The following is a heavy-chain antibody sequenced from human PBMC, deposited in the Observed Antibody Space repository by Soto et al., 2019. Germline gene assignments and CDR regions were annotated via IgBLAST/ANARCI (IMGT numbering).Heavy chain of an antibody. J-gene: IGHJ4*02. V-gene: IGHV1-46*03. Sequence: GASVKVSCKASGYTFTSYYMHWVRQAPGQGLEWIGIINPSGGSTSYAQKFQGRVTMTRDTSTSTVYMELSSLRSEDTSVYYCARDPSIVATIDYYFDYWGQGTLVTV. D-gene: IGHD5-12*01. CDR2: INPSGGST. CDR1: GYTFTSYY. CDR3: ARDPSIVATIDYYFDY.